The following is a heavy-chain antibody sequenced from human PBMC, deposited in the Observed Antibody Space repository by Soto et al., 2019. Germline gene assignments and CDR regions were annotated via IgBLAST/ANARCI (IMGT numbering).Heavy chain of an antibody. V-gene: IGHV3-23*01. CDR3: AKDPPNLNFDY. CDR1: GFTFSSYA. Sequence: GESLKISCAASGFTFSSYAMSWVRQAPGKGLEWVSAISGSGGSTYYADSVKGRFTISRDNSKNTLYLQMNSLRAEDTAVYYCAKDPPNLNFDYWGQGTLVTVSS. J-gene: IGHJ4*02. CDR2: ISGSGGST. D-gene: IGHD1-7*01.